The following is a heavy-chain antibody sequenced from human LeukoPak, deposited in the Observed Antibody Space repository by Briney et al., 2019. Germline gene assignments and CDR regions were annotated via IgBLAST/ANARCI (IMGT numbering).Heavy chain of an antibody. CDR3: ARLYYYGSGSPPY. V-gene: IGHV3-21*01. Sequence: GGSLRLSCAASGFTFSSYGMHWVRQAPGKGLEWVSSISSSSSYIYYADSVKGRFTISRDNAKNSLYLQMNSLRAEDTAVYYCARLYYYGSGSPPYWGQGTLVTVSS. CDR1: GFTFSSYG. CDR2: ISSSSSYI. D-gene: IGHD3-10*01. J-gene: IGHJ4*02.